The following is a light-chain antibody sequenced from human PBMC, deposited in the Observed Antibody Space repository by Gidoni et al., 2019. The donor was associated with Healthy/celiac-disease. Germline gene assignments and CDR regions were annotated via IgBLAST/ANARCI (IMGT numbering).Light chain of an antibody. Sequence: IVLTQSPATLSLSPGERATLSCRASPSVSSYLAWYQQKPGQAPRLLIYDASNRATGIPARFSCSGSGTDFTLTISSLEPEDVAVYYCQQRSNWPPITFGQXTRLEIK. J-gene: IGKJ5*01. CDR3: QQRSNWPPIT. V-gene: IGKV3-11*01. CDR2: DAS. CDR1: PSVSSY.